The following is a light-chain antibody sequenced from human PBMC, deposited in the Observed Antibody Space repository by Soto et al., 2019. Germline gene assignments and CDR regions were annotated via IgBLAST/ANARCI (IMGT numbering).Light chain of an antibody. CDR2: DAA. CDR1: QDIYNY. J-gene: IGKJ4*01. V-gene: IGKV1-33*01. CDR3: QQYDGLPLT. Sequence: DIQMTQSPSSLSASVGDRVTITCQASQDIYNYLNWFQQKPGKAPKLLIYDAATLETGVPPRFSGSGSGTSFTFTINSLQPEDIGTYYCQQYDGLPLTFGGGTKVEIK.